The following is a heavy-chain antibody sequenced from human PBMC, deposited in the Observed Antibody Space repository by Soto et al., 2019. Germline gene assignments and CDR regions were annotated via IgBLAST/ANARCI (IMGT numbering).Heavy chain of an antibody. CDR2: IYRRDDEKT. CDR1: GFSVGAND. J-gene: IGHJ4*02. V-gene: IGHV3-66*01. D-gene: IGHD3-16*01. Sequence: GGSLRLSCAASGFSVGANDRNWVRQAPGRGLEWVSLIYRRDDEKTYYANSVKGRFTISRDTSTNAVSLQMNNLRVEDTAIYYCARDRDYFWGGLDSWGQGALVTVSS. CDR3: ARDRDYFWGGLDS.